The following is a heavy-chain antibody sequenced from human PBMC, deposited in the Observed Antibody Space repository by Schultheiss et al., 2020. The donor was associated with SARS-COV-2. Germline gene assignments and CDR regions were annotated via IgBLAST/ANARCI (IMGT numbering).Heavy chain of an antibody. CDR1: GFTFSDSE. J-gene: IGHJ4*02. V-gene: IGHV3-48*03. Sequence: GGSLRLSCAASGFTFSDSEMTWVRQAPGKGLEWVSYISSSGNAIYYADSVKGRFTISRDNAKNTLYLQMDSLRAEDTAVYYCASLSDSEDYWGQGTLVTVSS. CDR2: ISSSGNAI. CDR3: ASLSDSEDY.